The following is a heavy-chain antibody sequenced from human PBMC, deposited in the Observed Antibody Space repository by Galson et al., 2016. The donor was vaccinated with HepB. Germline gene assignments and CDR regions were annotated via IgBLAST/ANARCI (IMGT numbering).Heavy chain of an antibody. CDR3: AKDGRIYCSSASCHDHFHY. CDR2: ISYDGNFK. D-gene: IGHD2-2*01. J-gene: IGHJ4*02. CDR1: GFSFGTYG. V-gene: IGHV3-30*18. Sequence: SLRLSCASSGFSFGTYGMHWVRQAPGKGLDWVAVISYDGNFKSYGDSVKGRFTISRDNSNNMLYLQMDSLRPEDTAVYYCAKDGRIYCSSASCHDHFHYWGQGTLVTVSS.